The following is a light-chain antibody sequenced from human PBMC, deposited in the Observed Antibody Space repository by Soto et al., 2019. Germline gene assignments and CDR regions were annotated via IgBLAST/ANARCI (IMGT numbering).Light chain of an antibody. V-gene: IGKV3-20*01. J-gene: IGKJ5*01. CDR2: AAY. CDR1: QSVSSSH. CDR3: QQYGYSPIT. Sequence: EIVLTQSPGTLSLSPGERSTPSCLASQSVSSSHLAGYQHKPGQAPRLLIYAAYSRATGSTDRFSGGGSGTDFTITISRLEPEDFAVYYCQQYGYSPITFGQGTRLDIK.